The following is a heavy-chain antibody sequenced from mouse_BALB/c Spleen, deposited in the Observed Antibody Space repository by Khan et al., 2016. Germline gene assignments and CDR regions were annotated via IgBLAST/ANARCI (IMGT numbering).Heavy chain of an antibody. D-gene: IGHD1-1*01. CDR2: INTYTGEP. CDR3: ARGELHRSGYALDY. CDR1: GYTFTNYG. Sequence: QIELVQSGPELKKPGETVKISCKASGYTFTNYGMNWVKQAPGKGLKWMGWINTYTGEPTYADDFKGRFAFSLETSASTAYLQINSLKNEDTATYYCARGELHRSGYALDYWGQGTSVTVSS. J-gene: IGHJ4*01. V-gene: IGHV9-3-1*01.